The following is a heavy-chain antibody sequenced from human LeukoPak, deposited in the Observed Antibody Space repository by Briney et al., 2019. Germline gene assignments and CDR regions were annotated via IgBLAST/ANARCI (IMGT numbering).Heavy chain of an antibody. Sequence: PGGSLRLSCAASEFTFSDYYMDRVRQAPGKGLEWLGRTKSKLNSYATEYAASVKGRFTISRDDSKNSLYLQMNSLKTEDTAVYYCARDRLYYDSSGAFDIWGQRTMVTVSS. CDR3: ARDRLYYDSSGAFDI. D-gene: IGHD3-22*01. CDR2: TKSKLNSYAT. J-gene: IGHJ3*02. V-gene: IGHV3-72*01. CDR1: EFTFSDYY.